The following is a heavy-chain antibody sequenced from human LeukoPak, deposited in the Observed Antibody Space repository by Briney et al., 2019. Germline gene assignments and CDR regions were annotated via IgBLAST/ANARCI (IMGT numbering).Heavy chain of an antibody. J-gene: IGHJ4*02. CDR1: GYTFNTYN. V-gene: IGHV1-18*01. CDR3: ARDLIVGATAGSDY. D-gene: IGHD1-26*01. Sequence: ASVKVSCKASGYTFNTYNINWVRQAPGQGLEWMGWISTYNDNTNYAQKFQGRVTMTTDTSTSTAYMELRSLRSDDTAVYYCARDLIVGATAGSDYWGQGTLVTVSS. CDR2: ISTYNDNT.